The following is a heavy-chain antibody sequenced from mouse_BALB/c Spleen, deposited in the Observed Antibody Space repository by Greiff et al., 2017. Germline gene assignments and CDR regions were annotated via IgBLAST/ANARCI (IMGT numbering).Heavy chain of an antibody. J-gene: IGHJ4*01. CDR3: TRGKGNYGSMDY. D-gene: IGHD1-1*01. V-gene: IGHV1-5*01. CDR2: IYPGNSDT. Sequence: EVQLQQSGTVLARPGASVKMSCKASGYSFTSYWMHWVKQRPGQGLEWIGAIYPGNSDTSYNQKFKGKAKLTAVTSASTAYMELSSLTNEDSAVYYCTRGKGNYGSMDYWGQGTSVTVSS. CDR1: GYSFTSYW.